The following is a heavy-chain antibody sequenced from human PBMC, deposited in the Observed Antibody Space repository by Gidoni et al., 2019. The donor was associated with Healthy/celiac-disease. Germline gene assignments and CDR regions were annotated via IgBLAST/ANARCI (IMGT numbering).Heavy chain of an antibody. Sequence: QAPGKGLEWVSAISGSGGSTYYADSVKGRFTISRDNSKNTLYLQMNSLRAEDTAVYYCAKSRRWLQLGGDDYWGQGTLVTVSS. CDR3: AKSRRWLQLGGDDY. J-gene: IGHJ4*02. D-gene: IGHD5-12*01. V-gene: IGHV3-23*01. CDR2: ISGSGGST.